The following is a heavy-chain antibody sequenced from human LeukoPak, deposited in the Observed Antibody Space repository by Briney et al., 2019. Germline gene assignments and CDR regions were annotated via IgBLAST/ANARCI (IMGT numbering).Heavy chain of an antibody. CDR1: GGSISSGGYS. Sequence: PSETLSLTCAVSGGSISSGGYSWSWIRQPPGKGLERIGYIYHSGSTYYNPSLKSRVTISVDRSKNQFSLKLSSVTAADTAVYYCARGNDYYDSSGYLYWGQGTLVTVSS. J-gene: IGHJ4*02. V-gene: IGHV4-30-2*01. CDR2: IYHSGST. CDR3: ARGNDYYDSSGYLY. D-gene: IGHD3-22*01.